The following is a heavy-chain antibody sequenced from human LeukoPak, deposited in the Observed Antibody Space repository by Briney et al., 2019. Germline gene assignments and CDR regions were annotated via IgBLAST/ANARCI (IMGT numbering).Heavy chain of an antibody. CDR3: ARGGPSYGDYSFDY. D-gene: IGHD4-17*01. Sequence: GGSPRLSCAASGFTFSSYSMNWVRQAPGKGLEWVSYISSSSSTKYYADSVKGRFTISRDNAKNSLYLQMNSLRAEDTAVYYCARGGPSYGDYSFDYWGQGTLVTVSS. V-gene: IGHV3-48*01. CDR1: GFTFSSYS. J-gene: IGHJ4*02. CDR2: ISSSSSTK.